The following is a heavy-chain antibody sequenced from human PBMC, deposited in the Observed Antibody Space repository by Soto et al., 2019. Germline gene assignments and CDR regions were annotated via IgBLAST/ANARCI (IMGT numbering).Heavy chain of an antibody. V-gene: IGHV3-73*02. D-gene: IGHD6-6*01. CDR3: ACIEYGMDV. CDR2: IRTRKNRYVT. CDR1: GFTFSVSA. J-gene: IGHJ6*02. Sequence: VQLVQSGGDRDQPGGSLKLSCEASGFTFSVSAIHWVRLASGQGLEWVGRIRTRKNRYVTSYAASVKGTFSLSREDSKKSAYLQMNCRTSGDTAVYYYACIEYGMDVWGQGTTVIVS.